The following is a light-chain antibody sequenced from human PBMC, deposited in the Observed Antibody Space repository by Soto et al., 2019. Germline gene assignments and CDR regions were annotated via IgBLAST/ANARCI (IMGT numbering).Light chain of an antibody. CDR1: HRTANSY. J-gene: IGKJ5*01. CDR3: QQRRSWPPTIT. CDR2: GTS. Sequence: IVLTQYPGTLSLSPGEIATLSCGTSHRTANSYFAWSQQKPGQAPRLLIYGTSSRATGVPDRFTGSGSGTDFTLTISSLEPEDFAVYYCQQRRSWPPTITFGQGTRLEIK. V-gene: IGKV3D-20*02.